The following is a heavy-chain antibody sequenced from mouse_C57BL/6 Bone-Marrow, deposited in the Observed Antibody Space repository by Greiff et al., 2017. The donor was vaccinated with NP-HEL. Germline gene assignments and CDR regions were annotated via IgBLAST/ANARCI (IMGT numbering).Heavy chain of an antibody. CDR3: ARLRVPSKDY. J-gene: IGHJ4*01. V-gene: IGHV1-39*01. Sequence: VQLQQSVPELVKPGASVKISCKASGYSFTDYNMNWVKQSNGKSLEWIGVINPYYGTTSYNQKFKVKFTLTVDQSSSTAYMQLNSLTSEDTAIYYCARLRVPSKDYWGQGTSVTVSS. CDR2: INPYYGTT. CDR1: GYSFTDYN. D-gene: IGHD1-2*01.